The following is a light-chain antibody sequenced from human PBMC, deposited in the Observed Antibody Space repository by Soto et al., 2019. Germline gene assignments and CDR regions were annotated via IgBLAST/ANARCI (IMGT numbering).Light chain of an antibody. CDR2: GAS. CDR1: QSVSRNF. CDR3: QQCADGGSPWT. J-gene: IGKJ1*01. Sequence: EIVLTQSPGTLSLSPGERATLSCRASQSVSRNFLAWYQQKPGQAPRLLIYGASSRATGIPDRFSGSESGADLTLTISRVEPEDFAVYYCQQCADGGSPWTFGQGTKVEIK. V-gene: IGKV3-20*01.